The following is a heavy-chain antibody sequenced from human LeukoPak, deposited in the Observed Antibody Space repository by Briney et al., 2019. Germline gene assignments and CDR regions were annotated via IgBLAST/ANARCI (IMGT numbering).Heavy chain of an antibody. J-gene: IGHJ4*02. V-gene: IGHV4-34*01. Sequence: PSETLSLTCAVYGGSFSGYYWSWIRQPPGKGLEWIGEINHSGRNNYNPSLKSRVTISVDTSKNQFSLKLSSVTAADTAVYYCARAPLVDYYDSSGYPEGYDYWGQGTLVTVSS. D-gene: IGHD3-22*01. CDR2: INHSGRN. CDR3: ARAPLVDYYDSSGYPEGYDY. CDR1: GGSFSGYY.